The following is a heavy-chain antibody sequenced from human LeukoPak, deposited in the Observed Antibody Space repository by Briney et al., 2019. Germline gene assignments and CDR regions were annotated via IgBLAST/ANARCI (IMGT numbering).Heavy chain of an antibody. D-gene: IGHD2/OR15-2a*01. CDR1: GGSISSYY. J-gene: IGHJ3*02. Sequence: SETLSLTCTVSGGSISSYYWSWIRQPPGKGLEWIGYIYYSGSTNYNPSLKSRVTISVDTSKNQFSLKLSSVTAADTAVYYCASYLRVLDAFDIWGQGTMATVSS. CDR2: IYYSGST. V-gene: IGHV4-59*08. CDR3: ASYLRVLDAFDI.